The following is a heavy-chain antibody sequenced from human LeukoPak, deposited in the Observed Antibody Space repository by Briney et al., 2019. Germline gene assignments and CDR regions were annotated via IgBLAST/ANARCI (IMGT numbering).Heavy chain of an antibody. Sequence: PAQPVSLIRSLSGRPIRSGGDYWRWVPQHPGRGLPWIGYIYYSGSTYYNPSLKARVTISVDTSKNQFSLKLSSVTAADTAVYYSARSLGWGSTFDYGGHGTLVTVSS. V-gene: IGHV4-31*03. J-gene: IGHJ4*01. CDR2: IYYSGST. CDR3: ARSLGWGSTFDY. D-gene: IGHD7-27*01. CDR1: GRPIRSGGDY.